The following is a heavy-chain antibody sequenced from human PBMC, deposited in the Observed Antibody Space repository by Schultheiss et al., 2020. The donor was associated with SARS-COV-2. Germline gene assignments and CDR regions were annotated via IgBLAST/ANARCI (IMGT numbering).Heavy chain of an antibody. D-gene: IGHD1-1*01. J-gene: IGHJ3*02. Sequence: GGSLRLSCAASGFSFSSYAMSWVRQAPGKGLEWVSAISGSGGSTYYADSVKGRFTISRDDSKNTAYLQMNSLKTEDTALYYCAKELTTDAFDIWGQGTMVTVSS. CDR1: GFSFSSYA. V-gene: IGHV3-23*01. CDR2: ISGSGGST. CDR3: AKELTTDAFDI.